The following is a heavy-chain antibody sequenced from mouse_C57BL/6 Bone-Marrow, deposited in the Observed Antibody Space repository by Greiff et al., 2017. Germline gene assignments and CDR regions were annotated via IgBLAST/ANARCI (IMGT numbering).Heavy chain of an antibody. CDR2: IYPRSGNT. CDR3: ARGNDY. CDR1: GYTFTSSG. J-gene: IGHJ4*01. D-gene: IGHD2-3*01. V-gene: IGHV1-81*01. Sequence: VKLVESGAELARPGASVKLSCKASGYTFTSSGISWVKQRTGQGLEWIGEIYPRSGNTYYNEKFKGKATLTADKSSSTAYMELRSLTSEDSSVYFCARGNDYWGQGTSVTVSS.